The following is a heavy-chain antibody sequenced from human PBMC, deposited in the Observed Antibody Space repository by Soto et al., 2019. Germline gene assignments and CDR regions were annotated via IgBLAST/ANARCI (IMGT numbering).Heavy chain of an antibody. CDR2: IYHSGST. D-gene: IGHD3-10*01. CDR3: ASSVTRNMNYYYYYMDV. V-gene: IGHV4-4*02. J-gene: IGHJ6*03. CDR1: SGSISSSNW. Sequence: SETLSLTCAVSSGSISSSNWWSWVRQPPGKGLEWIGEIYHSGSTNYNPSLKSRVTISVDKSKNQFSLKLSSVTAADTAVYYCASSVTRNMNYYYYYMDVWGKGTTVTVSS.